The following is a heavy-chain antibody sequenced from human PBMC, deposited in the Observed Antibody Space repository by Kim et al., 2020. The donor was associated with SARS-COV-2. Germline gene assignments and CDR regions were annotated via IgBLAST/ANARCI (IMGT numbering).Heavy chain of an antibody. CDR2: IKQDGSEK. V-gene: IGHV3-7*03. CDR1: GFTFSSYW. D-gene: IGHD1-26*01. J-gene: IGHJ2*01. CDR3: ASSGSYYGIWYFDL. Sequence: GGSLRLSCAASGFTFSSYWMSWVRQAPGKGLEWVANIKQDGSEKYYVDSVKGRFTISRDNAKNSLYLQMNSLRAEDTAVYYCASSGSYYGIWYFDLWGRGTLVTVSS.